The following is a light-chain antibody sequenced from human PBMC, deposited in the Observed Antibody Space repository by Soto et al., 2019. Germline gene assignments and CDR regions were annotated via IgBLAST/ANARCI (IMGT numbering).Light chain of an antibody. CDR3: QQYGSSPT. V-gene: IGKV3-20*01. CDR1: QSVSSSY. J-gene: IGKJ1*01. CDR2: GAS. Sequence: EIVLTQSPGTLSLSPGERATLSCRASQSVSSSYLAWYQQKPGQAPRLLIYGASSRATGIPDRFSGSGSGTDFTLNIRRLEPEDFAVYYCQQYGSSPTFGQGTKVEIK.